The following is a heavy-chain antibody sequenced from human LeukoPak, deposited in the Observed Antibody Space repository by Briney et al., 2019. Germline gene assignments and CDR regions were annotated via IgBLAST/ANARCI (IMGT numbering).Heavy chain of an antibody. CDR3: ARVHLESYYDFWSGPRSGNWFDP. CDR1: GGSFSVYY. J-gene: IGHJ5*02. D-gene: IGHD3-3*01. CDR2: INHSGST. Sequence: SETLSLTCAVYGGSFSVYYWSWIRQPPGKGLESIGEINHSGSTNYNPSLKSRVTISVDTSKNQFSLKLSSVTAADTAVYYCARVHLESYYDFWSGPRSGNWFDPWGQGTLVTVSS. V-gene: IGHV4-34*01.